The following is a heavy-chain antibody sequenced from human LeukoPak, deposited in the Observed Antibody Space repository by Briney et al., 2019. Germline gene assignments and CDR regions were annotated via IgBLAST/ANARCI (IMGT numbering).Heavy chain of an antibody. CDR2: IYTSGST. D-gene: IGHD2-21*01. CDR1: GGSISSYY. CDR3: AVTPLLCGGDCYIIADY. J-gene: IGHJ4*02. V-gene: IGHV4-4*07. Sequence: SETLSLTCTVSGGSISSYYWSWIRQPAGKGLEWIGRIYTSGSTNYNPSLKSRVTISVDTSKNQFSLKLSSVTAADTAVYYCAVTPLLCGGDCYIIADYWGQGTLVTVSS.